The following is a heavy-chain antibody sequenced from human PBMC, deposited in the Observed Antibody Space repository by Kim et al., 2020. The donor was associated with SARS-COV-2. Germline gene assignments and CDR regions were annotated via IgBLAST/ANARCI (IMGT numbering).Heavy chain of an antibody. CDR1: GFTFSSYE. CDR3: AREERITILVMVITSAFDI. Sequence: GGSLRLSCAASGFTFSSYEMNWVRQAPGKGLEWVSYISSSGKTMFYADSVKGRFTISRDNAKNSLYLQMNSLRAEDTAVYYCAREERITILVMVITSAFDIWGQGTMVTLSS. J-gene: IGHJ3*02. CDR2: ISSSGKTM. D-gene: IGHD3-22*01. V-gene: IGHV3-48*03.